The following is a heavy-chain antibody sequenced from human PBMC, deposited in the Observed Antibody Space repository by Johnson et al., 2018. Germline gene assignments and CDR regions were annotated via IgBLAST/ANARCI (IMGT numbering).Heavy chain of an antibody. D-gene: IGHD4-17*01. CDR1: GFSVSGDY. Sequence: EVQLVESGGGLVDSGRSLGLSCGASGFSVSGDYMNWVRQAPGKGLEWVSVIYSEGSTHYVDSVKGRFTVSRDISKNTLYLQMSSLGVEDTAVYFCARTTRGAFDLWGQGTMVTVS. J-gene: IGHJ3*01. CDR2: IYSEGST. CDR3: ARTTRGAFDL. V-gene: IGHV3-66*02.